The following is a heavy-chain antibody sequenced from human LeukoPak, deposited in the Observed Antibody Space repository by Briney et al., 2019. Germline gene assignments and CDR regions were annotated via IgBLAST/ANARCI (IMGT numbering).Heavy chain of an antibody. V-gene: IGHV4-59*01. J-gene: IGHJ4*02. CDR1: GGSISSYY. CDR3: ARVGSEYYGSGSLGRYYFDY. D-gene: IGHD3-10*01. CDR2: IYYSGST. Sequence: PSETLSLTCTVSGGSISSYYWSRIRQPPGKGLEWIGYIYYSGSTNYNPSLKSRVTISVDTSKNQFSLKLSSVTAADTAVYYCARVGSEYYGSGSLGRYYFDYWGQGTLVTVSS.